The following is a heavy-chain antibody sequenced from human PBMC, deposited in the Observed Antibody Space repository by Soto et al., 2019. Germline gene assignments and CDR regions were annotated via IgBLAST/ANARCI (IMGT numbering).Heavy chain of an antibody. CDR3: ARAASYYGRDV. CDR1: GFTVSTNY. V-gene: IGHV3-53*01. D-gene: IGHD6-25*01. J-gene: IGHJ6*02. Sequence: VQLVESGGGLIQPGGSLRLSCAASGFTVSTNYMSWVRQAPGKGLEWVSVIYSGGTTYFADSVKGRFTISRDNSKNTLYLQMSSLRAEDTAVYCCARAASYYGRDVWGQGTTVTVSS. CDR2: IYSGGTT.